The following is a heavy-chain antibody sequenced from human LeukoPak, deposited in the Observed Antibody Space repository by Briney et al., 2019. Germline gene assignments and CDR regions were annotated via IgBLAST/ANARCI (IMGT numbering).Heavy chain of an antibody. CDR3: ARDRDGYNSVSSYWYFDL. J-gene: IGHJ2*01. CDR2: IIPIFGTA. D-gene: IGHD5-24*01. CDR1: GGTFSSYA. V-gene: IGHV1-69*05. Sequence: SVKVSCKASGGTFSSYAISWVRQAPGQGLEWMGRIIPIFGTANYAQKFQGRVTITTDESTSTAYMELSSLRSEGTAVYYCARDRDGYNSVSSYWYFDLWGRGTLVTVSS.